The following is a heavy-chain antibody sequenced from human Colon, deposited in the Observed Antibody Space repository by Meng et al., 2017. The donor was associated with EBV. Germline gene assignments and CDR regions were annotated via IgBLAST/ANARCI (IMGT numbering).Heavy chain of an antibody. V-gene: IGHV4-30-2*01. J-gene: IGHJ5*02. CDR1: GDSISSGDYS. CDR2: IYHGGTT. D-gene: IGHD2-21*02. CDR3: ARGPYCGGDCYWFDP. Sequence: LYLQESEPGLGQPPPSPSLPWAVSGDSISSGDYSWSWIRQPPGQGLEWIGYIYHGGTTYNTSLKSRVTISVDNSKNQFSLRLTSVTAADTAVYYCARGPYCGGDCYWFDPWGQGTLVTVSS.